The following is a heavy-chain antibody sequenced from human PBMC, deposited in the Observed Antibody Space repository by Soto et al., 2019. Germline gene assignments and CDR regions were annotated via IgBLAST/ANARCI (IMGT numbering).Heavy chain of an antibody. J-gene: IGHJ5*02. V-gene: IGHV1-69*13. CDR1: GGTFSSYA. CDR3: TRQRAAAGPPNWFDP. D-gene: IGHD6-13*01. Sequence: SVKVSCKASGGTFSSYAISWVRQAPGQGLEWMGGIIPIFGTANYAQKFQGRVTITADESTSTAYMELSSLRSEDTAVYYCTRQRAAAGPPNWFDPWGQGTLVTVSS. CDR2: IIPIFGTA.